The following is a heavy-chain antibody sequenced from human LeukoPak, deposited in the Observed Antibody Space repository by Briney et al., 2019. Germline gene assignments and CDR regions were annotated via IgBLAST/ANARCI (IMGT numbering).Heavy chain of an antibody. CDR2: IYHSGST. CDR3: ARDSRGYDCGFDY. D-gene: IGHD5-12*01. CDR1: GYSISSGYY. Sequence: SETLSLTCAVSGYSISSGYYWGWIRQPPGKGLEWIGSIYHSGSTYYNPSLKSRVTISVDTSKNQFSLKLSSVTAADTAVYYCARDSRGYDCGFDYWGQGTLVTVSS. V-gene: IGHV4-38-2*02. J-gene: IGHJ4*02.